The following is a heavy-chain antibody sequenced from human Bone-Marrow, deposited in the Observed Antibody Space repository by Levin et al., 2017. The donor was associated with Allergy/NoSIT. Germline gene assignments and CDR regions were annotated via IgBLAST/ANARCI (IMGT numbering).Heavy chain of an antibody. CDR3: ARLVRSYYDFSSPPYYFDY. Sequence: RSSETLSLTCTVSGGSISSISYYWGWIRQPPGKGLEWIGSIYYSGKTYYHPSLKSRVTISVDTSKNHFSLKLSSVTGVDTAVDYCARLVRSYYDFSSPPYYFDYWGQGTLVTVSS. J-gene: IGHJ4*02. CDR2: IYYSGKT. D-gene: IGHD3-3*01. CDR1: GGSISSISYY. V-gene: IGHV4-39*02.